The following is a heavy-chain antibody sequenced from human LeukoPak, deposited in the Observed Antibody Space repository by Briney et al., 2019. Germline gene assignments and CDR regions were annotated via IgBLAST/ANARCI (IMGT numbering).Heavy chain of an antibody. V-gene: IGHV3-48*03. D-gene: IGHD6-6*01. Sequence: GGSLRLSCAASGFTFSSYEMNWVRQAPGKGLEWVSYISSSGSTIYYADSVKGRFTISRDNAKNSLYLQMDSLRAEDTAVYYCARGPSSPLTHWGRGTLVTVSS. CDR2: ISSSGSTI. J-gene: IGHJ4*02. CDR1: GFTFSSYE. CDR3: ARGPSSPLTH.